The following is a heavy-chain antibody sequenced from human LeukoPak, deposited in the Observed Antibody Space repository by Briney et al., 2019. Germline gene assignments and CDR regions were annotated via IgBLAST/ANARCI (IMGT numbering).Heavy chain of an antibody. V-gene: IGHV4-31*03. CDR2: IYYSGST. J-gene: IGHJ4*02. CDR3: ARADDDYYFDY. Sequence: SETLSLTCTVSGGSNSSGGYYWSWIRQHPGKGLEWIGYIYYSGSTYSNPSLKSRVTMSVDTSKNQFSLKLSSLTAADTAVYYCARADDDYYFDYWGQGTLVTVSS. CDR1: GGSNSSGGYY. D-gene: IGHD4-17*01.